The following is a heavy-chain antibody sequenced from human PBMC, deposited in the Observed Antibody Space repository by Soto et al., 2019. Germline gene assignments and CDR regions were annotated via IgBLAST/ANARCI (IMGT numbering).Heavy chain of an antibody. CDR3: ARTRSAWSDFHYYSLDV. CDR1: GFTFNSYG. Sequence: QVQLVESGGGVVQPGRSLRLSCAASGFTFNSYGMHWVRQGPGNGLEWVAFISYDSTNTYYADSVKGRFTISRDNSNSALYVNMNRLTGEDTAVYYCARTRSAWSDFHYYSLDVWGQGTTVTVSS. CDR2: ISYDSTNT. D-gene: IGHD1-26*01. J-gene: IGHJ6*02. V-gene: IGHV3-30*03.